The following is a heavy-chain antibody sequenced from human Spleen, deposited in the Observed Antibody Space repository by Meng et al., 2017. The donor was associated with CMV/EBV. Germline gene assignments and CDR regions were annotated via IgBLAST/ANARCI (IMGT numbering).Heavy chain of an antibody. Sequence: KASGYNFNNYWIGWVRQMPGKGLEWMGIIYPGDSDDRYSPSFEGQVTISVGKSITTAYLQWNSLKTSDTAMYYCARREETAMNWFDPWGQGTLVTVSS. V-gene: IGHV5-51*01. CDR2: IYPGDSDD. D-gene: IGHD2-21*02. J-gene: IGHJ5*02. CDR3: ARREETAMNWFDP. CDR1: GYNFNNYW.